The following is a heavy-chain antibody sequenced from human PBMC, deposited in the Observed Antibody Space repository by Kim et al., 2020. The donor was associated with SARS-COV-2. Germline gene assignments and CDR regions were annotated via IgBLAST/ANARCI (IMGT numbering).Heavy chain of an antibody. CDR3: AKYLLYVPGSGDIDS. CDR1: GFAFGDYA. V-gene: IGHV3-23*01. J-gene: IGHJ6*01. D-gene: IGHD3-10*01. CDR2: LSGSIPAV. Sequence: GGSLRLSCAASGFAFGDYAMSWVRRAPGKGLEWVSALSGSIPAVKYADSVRGRFTISRDNSKNTLFLQMDSLRVEDTAVYYCAKYLLYVPGSGDIDSWG.